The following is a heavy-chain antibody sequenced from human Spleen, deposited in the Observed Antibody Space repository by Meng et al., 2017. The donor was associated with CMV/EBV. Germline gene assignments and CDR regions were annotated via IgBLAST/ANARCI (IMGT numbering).Heavy chain of an antibody. J-gene: IGHJ6*02. Sequence: GESLKISCAASGFIFSSSWMHWVRQAPGKGLEWVAVISYDGSNKYYADSVKGRFTISRDNSKNTLYLQMNSLRAEDTAVYYCAREDCSGGSCYSGGYYYYGMDVWGQGTTVTVSS. CDR1: GFIFSSSW. CDR3: AREDCSGGSCYSGGYYYYGMDV. V-gene: IGHV3-30*03. D-gene: IGHD2-15*01. CDR2: ISYDGSNK.